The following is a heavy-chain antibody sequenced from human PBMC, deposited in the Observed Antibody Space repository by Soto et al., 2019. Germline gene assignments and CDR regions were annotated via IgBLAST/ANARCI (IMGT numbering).Heavy chain of an antibody. CDR2: INHSGST. CDR1: GGSFSGYY. Sequence: QVQLQQWGAGLLKPSETLSLTCAVYGGSFSGYYWSWIRQPPGKGLEWIGEINHSGSTNYNPSLKSRVTISVDTTTNQFSLKLSSVTAADTAVYYCARAAKSAARGGRYYYYMDVWGKGTTVTVSS. J-gene: IGHJ6*03. CDR3: ARAAKSAARGGRYYYYMDV. D-gene: IGHD6-13*01. V-gene: IGHV4-34*01.